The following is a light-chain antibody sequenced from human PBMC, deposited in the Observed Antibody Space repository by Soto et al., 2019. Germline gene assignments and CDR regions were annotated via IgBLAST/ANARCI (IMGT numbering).Light chain of an antibody. V-gene: IGLV1-44*01. J-gene: IGLJ3*02. Sequence: GNNTVNWYQQFPGTSPRLLIEANNQRASGVPDRFSGSKSANSASLAISGLKSEDEADYYRAAWDDGLNGWLFGGGTKVTVL. CDR1: GNNT. CDR3: AAWDDGLNGWL. CDR2: ANN.